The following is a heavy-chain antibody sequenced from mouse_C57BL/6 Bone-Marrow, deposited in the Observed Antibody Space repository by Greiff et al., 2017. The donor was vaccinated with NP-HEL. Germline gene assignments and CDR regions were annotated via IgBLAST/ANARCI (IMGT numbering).Heavy chain of an antibody. V-gene: IGHV5-4*03. CDR1: GFTFSSYA. Sequence: DVKLVESGGGLVKPGGSLKLSCAASGFTFSSYAMSWVRQTPEKRLEWVATISDGGSYTYYPDNVKGRFTISRDNAKNNLYLQMSHLKSEDTAMYYCARGKLTGRFAYWGQGTLVTVSA. CDR3: ARGKLTGRFAY. J-gene: IGHJ3*01. D-gene: IGHD4-1*01. CDR2: ISDGGSYT.